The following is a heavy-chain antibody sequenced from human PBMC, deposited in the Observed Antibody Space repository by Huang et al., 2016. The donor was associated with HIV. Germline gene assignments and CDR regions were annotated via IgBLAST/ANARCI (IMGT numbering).Heavy chain of an antibody. CDR3: ARHDPDYYGSGSYYNNPIY. Sequence: QLQLQESGPGLVKHSETLSLTYTVSGGSFSSSFYYWGWIRQPPGKGPEGIGTNFYSGSTYYNPSLKMRVTISVDTSKNQFALKVSSVTAADTAVYYCARHDPDYYGSGSYYNNPIYWGQGTLVTVSS. V-gene: IGHV4-39*01. CDR1: GGSFSSSFYY. CDR2: NFYSGST. D-gene: IGHD3-10*01. J-gene: IGHJ4*02.